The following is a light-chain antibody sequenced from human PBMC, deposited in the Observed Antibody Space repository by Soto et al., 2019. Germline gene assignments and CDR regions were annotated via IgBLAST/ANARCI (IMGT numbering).Light chain of an antibody. CDR1: QSLSSRAY. V-gene: IGKV3-20*01. CDR3: QHYGTSPYT. J-gene: IGKJ2*01. CDR2: GAS. Sequence: IVLTQSPGTLSLSPGERATLSCRASQSLSSRAYLAWYQHKPGQAPRLLIYGASSRATGIPDRFSGSGSGTAFTPTISRLEPEDFAVYYCQHYGTSPYTFGPGTKLEIK.